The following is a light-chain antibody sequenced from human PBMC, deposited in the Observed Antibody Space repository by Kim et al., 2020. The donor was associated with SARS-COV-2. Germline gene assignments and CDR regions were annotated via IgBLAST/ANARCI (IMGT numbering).Light chain of an antibody. Sequence: SSELTQDPAVSVALGQTVRITCQGDSLRGYYASWFQQKSGQAPILVMYGDKNRTSGIPDRFSGSGSGNTASLTITGAQAEDEADYYCNSRDSSGNHVLFGGGTQLTVL. J-gene: IGLJ3*02. CDR2: GDK. CDR1: SLRGYY. CDR3: NSRDSSGNHVL. V-gene: IGLV3-19*01.